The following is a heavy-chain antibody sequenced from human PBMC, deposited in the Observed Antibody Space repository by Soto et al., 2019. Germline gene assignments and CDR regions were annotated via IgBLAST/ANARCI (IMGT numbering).Heavy chain of an antibody. CDR1: VASTSPYF. V-gene: IGHV4-59*01. CDR3: ARSRRHVPKTGHFDY. J-gene: IGHJ4*02. Sequence: PSATLWLTCFVSVASTSPYFVCWLRQPPGKGLEWIGYIYYSGNTLYNPSLKSRVTISLDTSKSQFSLKLPSVTAADTAVYYCARSRRHVPKTGHFDYWGQGSLVT. CDR2: IYYSGNT.